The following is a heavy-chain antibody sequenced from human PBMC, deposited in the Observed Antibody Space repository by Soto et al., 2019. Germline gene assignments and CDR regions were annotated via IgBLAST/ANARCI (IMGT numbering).Heavy chain of an antibody. CDR3: AKDPRIGIAVAGVFDY. CDR1: GFTFSTYA. J-gene: IGHJ4*02. D-gene: IGHD6-19*01. V-gene: IGHV3-23*01. CDR2: LSGSGGST. Sequence: EVQLLESGGGLVQPGGSLRLSCAASGFTFSTYAMSWVRQAPGKGLEWVSALSGSGGSTYYADSVKGRFTISRDNSKNTLYPQMNSLRAEDTAVYYCAKDPRIGIAVAGVFDYWGQGALVTVSS.